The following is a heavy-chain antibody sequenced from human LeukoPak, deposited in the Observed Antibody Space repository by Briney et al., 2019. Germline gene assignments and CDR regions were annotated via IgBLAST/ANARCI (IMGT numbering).Heavy chain of an antibody. CDR2: TSGSGGST. D-gene: IGHD1-26*01. Sequence: PAGGSLRLSCAAPGFTFSSYAMSWVRQAPGKGLEWVSTTSGSGGSTYYADSVKGRFTISRDNSKNTLHLQMNSLRAEDTAVYYCTKDPLSRIVGATWPFDYWGQGTLVTVSS. CDR3: TKDPLSRIVGATWPFDY. V-gene: IGHV3-23*01. J-gene: IGHJ4*02. CDR1: GFTFSSYA.